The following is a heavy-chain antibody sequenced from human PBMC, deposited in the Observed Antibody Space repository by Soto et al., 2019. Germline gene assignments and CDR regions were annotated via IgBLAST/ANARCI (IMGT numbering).Heavy chain of an antibody. V-gene: IGHV3-23*01. Sequence: EVQLLGSGVGLVQPGGSLRLSCAASGFTFSSYAMSWVRQAPGKGLEWVSGISGSGVSTHYADSVKGRFTISRDNSKNTLYLQMNSLRAEDTAAYYCAKEVGYSSGYDYFDYWGQGTLVTVSS. D-gene: IGHD6-19*01. CDR2: ISGSGVST. J-gene: IGHJ4*02. CDR1: GFTFSSYA. CDR3: AKEVGYSSGYDYFDY.